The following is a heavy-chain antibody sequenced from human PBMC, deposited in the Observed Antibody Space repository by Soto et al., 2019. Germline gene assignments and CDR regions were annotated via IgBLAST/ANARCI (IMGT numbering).Heavy chain of an antibody. J-gene: IGHJ6*02. CDR1: GFSLSTSGVG. V-gene: IGHV2-5*01. Sequence: QITLKESGPTLVKPTQTLTLTCTFSGFSLSTSGVGVAWIRQPPGKALEWLAIIYWNDDKRYSPSLKSRLTITKDTYKNQVVLTMTNMDPVDTATYCCARSSIGVANYYYYYAMDVWGQGTTVTVSS. D-gene: IGHD3-3*01. CDR2: IYWNDDK. CDR3: ARSSIGVANYYYYYAMDV.